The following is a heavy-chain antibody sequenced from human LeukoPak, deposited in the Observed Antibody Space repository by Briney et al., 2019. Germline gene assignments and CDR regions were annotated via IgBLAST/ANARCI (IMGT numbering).Heavy chain of an antibody. CDR2: ISSSSSYI. V-gene: IGHV3-21*01. CDR1: GFTFSSYS. Sequence: KRGGSLRLSCAASGFTFSSYSMNWVRQAPGKGLEWVSSISSSSSYIYYADSVKGRFTISRDNAKNSLYLQMNSLRAEDRSVYKCAIVVEDRDILTGSDAFDIWGQGTMVTVSS. D-gene: IGHD3-9*01. CDR3: AIVVEDRDILTGSDAFDI. J-gene: IGHJ3*02.